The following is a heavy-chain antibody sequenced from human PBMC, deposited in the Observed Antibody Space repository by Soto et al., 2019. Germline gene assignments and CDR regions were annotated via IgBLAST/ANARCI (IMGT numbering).Heavy chain of an antibody. Sequence: PGGSLRLSCSASGFTFSDYAMHWVRQAPGKGLEYVSTIGSNGGSTYHADSVKGRFTISRDNSKNTLYLQMSSLTAEDTAVYYCVKMYSGRYNYQYFGLDVWGQGTTVTVSS. V-gene: IGHV3-64D*06. D-gene: IGHD1-26*01. CDR3: VKMYSGRYNYQYFGLDV. CDR1: GFTFSDYA. J-gene: IGHJ6*02. CDR2: IGSNGGST.